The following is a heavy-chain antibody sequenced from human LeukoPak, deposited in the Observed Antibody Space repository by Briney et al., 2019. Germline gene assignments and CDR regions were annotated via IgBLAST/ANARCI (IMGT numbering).Heavy chain of an antibody. J-gene: IGHJ5*02. V-gene: IGHV1-2*02. D-gene: IGHD2-2*01. CDR3: ARVGCSSTSCHRWFDP. CDR1: GYTFTGDY. CDR2: INPNSGGT. Sequence: ASVKVSCKASGYTFTGDYMHWVRQAPGQGLEWMGWINPNSGGTNYAQKFQGRVTMTRDTSISTAYMELSRLRSDDTAVYYCARVGCSSTSCHRWFDPWGQGTLVTVSS.